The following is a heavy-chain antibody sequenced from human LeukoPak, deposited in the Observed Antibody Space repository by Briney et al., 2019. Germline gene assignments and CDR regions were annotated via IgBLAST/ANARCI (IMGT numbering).Heavy chain of an antibody. J-gene: IGHJ3*01. CDR3: SRDGGPRYESAFDF. CDR2: IRRKRQSYST. Sequence: PGGSLRLYCEASGFTFSDYILDWVRQAPGKGLEWVGRIRRKRQSYSTEFAASVKGRFTISRDDSKNSLFLDMNSLKTEDTAVYHCSRDGGPRYESAFDFWGQGTMDTV. D-gene: IGHD3-16*01. CDR1: GFTFSDYI. V-gene: IGHV3-72*01.